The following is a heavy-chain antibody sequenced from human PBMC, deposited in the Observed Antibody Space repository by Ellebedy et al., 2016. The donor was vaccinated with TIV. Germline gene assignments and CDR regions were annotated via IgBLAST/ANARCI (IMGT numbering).Heavy chain of an antibody. CDR2: ISDFSAYR. Sequence: GESLKISCTASGFTFSDYSMNWVRQAPGKGLEWVSSISDFSAYRFYADSVKGRFTISRDNAKNSLYLQMNSLRDEDTAVYYCARGGHGGFAGWDRMDVWGQGTTVTVSS. D-gene: IGHD5-12*01. CDR3: ARGGHGGFAGWDRMDV. V-gene: IGHV3-21*01. CDR1: GFTFSDYS. J-gene: IGHJ6*02.